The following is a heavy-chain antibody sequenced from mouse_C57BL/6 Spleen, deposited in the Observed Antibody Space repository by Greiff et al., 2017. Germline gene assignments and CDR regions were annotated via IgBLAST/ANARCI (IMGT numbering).Heavy chain of an antibody. CDR1: GYTFTGYW. D-gene: IGHD2-10*02. J-gene: IGHJ3*01. CDR2: ILPGSGST. V-gene: IGHV1-9*01. CDR3: GRGGYGTHQAWFAY. Sequence: VQLQQSGAELMKPGASVKLSCKATGYTFTGYWIEWVKQRPGHGLEWIGAILPGSGSTNYNEKFKGKATFTADTSSNTAYMPLSSLTTEDSAIDYCGRGGYGTHQAWFAYWGQGTLVTVSA.